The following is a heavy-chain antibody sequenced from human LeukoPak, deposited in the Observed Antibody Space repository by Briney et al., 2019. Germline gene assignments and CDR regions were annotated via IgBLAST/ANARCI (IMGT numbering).Heavy chain of an antibody. Sequence: GASVKVSCKASGYTFTSYAISWVRQAPGQGLEWMGWISGYNGNTKYAQKVQGRVTMTTDTSTSTAYMELRSLRSDDTAVHYCARGYSYGSDYYYGMDVWGQGTTVTVSS. CDR2: ISGYNGNT. D-gene: IGHD5-18*01. CDR1: GYTFTSYA. CDR3: ARGYSYGSDYYYGMDV. V-gene: IGHV1-18*01. J-gene: IGHJ6*02.